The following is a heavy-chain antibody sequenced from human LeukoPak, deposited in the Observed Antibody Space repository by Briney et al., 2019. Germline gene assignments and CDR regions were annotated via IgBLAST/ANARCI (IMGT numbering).Heavy chain of an antibody. D-gene: IGHD3-22*01. CDR2: IIPIFGTA. Sequence: SVKVSCKASGGTFSSYAISWVRQAPGQGLEWMGGIIPIFGTANYAQKLQGRVTITTDESTSTAYMELSSLRSEDTAVYYCARADSSGYHWIPYGGQGTLVTVSS. J-gene: IGHJ4*02. V-gene: IGHV1-69*05. CDR3: ARADSSGYHWIPY. CDR1: GGTFSSYA.